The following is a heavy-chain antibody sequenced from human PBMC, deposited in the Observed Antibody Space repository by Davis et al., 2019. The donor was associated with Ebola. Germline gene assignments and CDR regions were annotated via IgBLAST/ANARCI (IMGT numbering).Heavy chain of an antibody. D-gene: IGHD3-16*01. J-gene: IGHJ4*02. CDR3: ARALYDYVWGRFDY. Sequence: PGGSLRLSCAASGFTFSSYSMNWVRQAPGKGLEWVSSISSSSSYIYYADSVKGRFTISRDNSKNTLYLQMNSLRAEDTAVYYCARALYDYVWGRFDYWGQGTLVTVSS. CDR1: GFTFSSYS. V-gene: IGHV3-21*01. CDR2: ISSSSSYI.